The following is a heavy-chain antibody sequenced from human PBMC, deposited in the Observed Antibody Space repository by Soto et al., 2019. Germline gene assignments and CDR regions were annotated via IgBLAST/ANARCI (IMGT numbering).Heavy chain of an antibody. CDR1: GFTFSSYG. D-gene: IGHD5-18*01. V-gene: IGHV3-30*18. CDR2: ISYDGSNK. Sequence: QVQLVESGGGVVQPGRSLRLSCAASGFTFSSYGMHWVRQAPGKGLEWVAVISYDGSNKYYADSVKGRFTISRDNSKNTLYLQMNSLRAEDTAVYYCAKAPFSYGFHYYYYGMDVWGQGTTVTVSS. CDR3: AKAPFSYGFHYYYYGMDV. J-gene: IGHJ6*02.